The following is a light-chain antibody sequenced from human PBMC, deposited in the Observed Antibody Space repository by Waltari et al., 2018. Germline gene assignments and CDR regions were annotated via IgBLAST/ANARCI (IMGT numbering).Light chain of an antibody. CDR2: DVS. CDR1: SSDVGDYNY. CDR3: SSYIDSSTLEL. V-gene: IGLV2-14*03. J-gene: IGLJ2*01. Sequence: ALTQPASVSGSPGQSITISCTGTSSDVGDYNYVSWFQQHPGKAPKLMIYDVSNRPSGVSNRFSGSKSGNTASLTISWLQAEDEADYYCSSYIDSSTLELFGGGTSLTVL.